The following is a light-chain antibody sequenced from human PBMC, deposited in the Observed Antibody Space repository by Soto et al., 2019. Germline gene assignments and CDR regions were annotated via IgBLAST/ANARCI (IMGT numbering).Light chain of an antibody. CDR3: QQYGIATYT. J-gene: IGKJ2*01. V-gene: IGKV3-20*01. CDR2: GAS. CDR1: QSVASRD. Sequence: EILVTPSPGTLSLSPGERATLSCRARQSVASRDLAWYQQKPGQAPRLLIYGASVRATDIPDRFSGSGSGTDFTLTISRLEPEDFAVYYCQQYGIATYTFGQGTKLEVK.